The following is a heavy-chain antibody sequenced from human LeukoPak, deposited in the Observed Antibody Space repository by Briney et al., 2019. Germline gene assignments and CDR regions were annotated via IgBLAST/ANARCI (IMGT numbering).Heavy chain of an antibody. V-gene: IGHV3-30*02. CDR2: IQHDGSGQ. D-gene: IGHD3-22*01. J-gene: IGHJ4*02. CDR1: GFMFSSYG. CDR3: ARDGNYYDSSGYVFDY. Sequence: GGSLRLACTASGFMFSSYGMHWVRQAPGKGLDWMAYIQHDGSGQFYADSVKGRFTISRDNSKNTLYLQMNSLRAEDTAVYYCARDGNYYDSSGYVFDYWGQGTLVTVSS.